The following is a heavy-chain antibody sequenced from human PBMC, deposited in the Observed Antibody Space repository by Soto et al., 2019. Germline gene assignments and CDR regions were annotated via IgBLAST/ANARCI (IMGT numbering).Heavy chain of an antibody. J-gene: IGHJ3*02. D-gene: IGHD3-10*01. CDR2: IYYLGST. CDR3: AGFFMVPGVMSAFDI. V-gene: IGHV4-31*03. Sequence: QVQLQESGPGLVKPSKTLSLACTVSGGSISSGGYYWSWIRQHPGKGLEWIGYIYYLGSTYYNPSLKSRVTVSVDTSKKHFSLKLSSVTAEKTAVDYFAGFFMVPGVMSAFDIWGQVTMVTVSS. CDR1: GGSISSGGYY.